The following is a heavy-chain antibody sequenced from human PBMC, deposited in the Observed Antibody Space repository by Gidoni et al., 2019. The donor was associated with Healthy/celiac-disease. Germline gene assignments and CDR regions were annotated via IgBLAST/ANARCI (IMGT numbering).Heavy chain of an antibody. J-gene: IGHJ4*02. CDR2: ISSSGSTI. D-gene: IGHD1-1*01. CDR1: GFTFSSYE. CDR3: ARSQLVWMTGVYYFDY. V-gene: IGHV3-48*03. Sequence: EVQLVESGGGLVQPGGSLRLSCAASGFTFSSYEMNWVRQAPGKGLDWVSYISSSGSTIYYADSVKGRFTISRDNAKNSLYLQMNSLRAEDTAVYYCARSQLVWMTGVYYFDYWGQGTLVTVSS.